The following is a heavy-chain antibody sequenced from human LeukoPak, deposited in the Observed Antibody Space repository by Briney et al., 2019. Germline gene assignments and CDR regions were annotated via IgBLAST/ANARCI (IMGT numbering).Heavy chain of an antibody. CDR3: ARVNWNDLGYYFDY. V-gene: IGHV3-9*01. J-gene: IGHJ4*02. CDR2: ISWNSGSI. D-gene: IGHD1-1*01. CDR1: GFTFDDYA. Sequence: GGSLRLSCAASGFTFDDYAMHWVRQAPGKGLEWVSGISWNSGSISYADSVKGRFTISRDNAKNSLYLQMNSLRAEDTAVYYCARVNWNDLGYYFDYWGQGTLVTVSS.